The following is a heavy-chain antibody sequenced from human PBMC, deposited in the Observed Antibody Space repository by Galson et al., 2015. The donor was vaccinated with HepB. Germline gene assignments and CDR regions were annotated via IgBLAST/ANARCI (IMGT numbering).Heavy chain of an antibody. CDR2: ISGSGGST. D-gene: IGHD6-13*01. Sequence: SLRLSCAASGFTFSSYAMSWVRQAPGKGLEWVSAISGSGGSTYYADSVKGRFTISRDNSKNTLYLQMNSLRAEDTAVYYCAKNRQQLLYYFDYWGQGTLVTVSS. CDR3: AKNRQQLLYYFDY. J-gene: IGHJ4*02. V-gene: IGHV3-23*01. CDR1: GFTFSSYA.